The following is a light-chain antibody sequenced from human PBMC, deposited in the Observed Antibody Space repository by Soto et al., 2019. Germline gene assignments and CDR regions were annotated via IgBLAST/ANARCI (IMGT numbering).Light chain of an antibody. J-gene: IGLJ3*02. CDR2: SNN. CDR1: SSNIGTDA. Sequence: QSVLTQPPSASGNPGQRVAISCSGRSSNIGTDAVSWFHQLPGTAPKLLIYSNNQRASGVPDRFSGSNSGTSASLAISGLQSDDEAHYYCAVWDVSRKVWVFGGGT. V-gene: IGLV1-44*01. CDR3: AVWDVSRKVWV.